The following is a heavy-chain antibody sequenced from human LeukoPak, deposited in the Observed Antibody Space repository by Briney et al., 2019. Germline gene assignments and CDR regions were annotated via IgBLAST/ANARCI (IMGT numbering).Heavy chain of an antibody. CDR1: GYTFTGYY. J-gene: IGHJ4*02. CDR2: INPNSGGT. Sequence: ASVKLSCTASGYTFTGYYMHWVRQAPGQGLEWMGWINPNSGGTNYAQKFQGRVTITRDTSISTAYMELSRLRYNDTAVYYCARGFQRELYNSPFDYWGQGTLVTVSS. CDR3: ARGFQRELYNSPFDY. D-gene: IGHD1-26*01. V-gene: IGHV1-2*02.